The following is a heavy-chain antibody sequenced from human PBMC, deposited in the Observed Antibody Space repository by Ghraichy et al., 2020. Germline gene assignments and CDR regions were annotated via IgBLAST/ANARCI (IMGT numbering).Heavy chain of an antibody. J-gene: IGHJ4*02. CDR1: GGSISSSSYY. D-gene: IGHD6-13*01. CDR3: ARQAPGYSSSWYFDY. V-gene: IGHV4-39*01. CDR2: IYYSGST. Sequence: SENLSLTCTVSGGSISSSSYYWGWIRQPPGKGLEWIGSIYYSGSTYYNPSLKSRVTISVDTSKNQFSLKLSSVTAADTAVYYCARQAPGYSSSWYFDYWGQGTLVTVSS.